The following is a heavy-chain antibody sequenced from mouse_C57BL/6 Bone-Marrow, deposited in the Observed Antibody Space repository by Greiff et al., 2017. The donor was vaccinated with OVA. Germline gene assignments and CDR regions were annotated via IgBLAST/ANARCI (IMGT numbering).Heavy chain of an antibody. V-gene: IGHV8-8*01. J-gene: IGHJ2*01. CDR3: ARIATTNWERVAFDY. CDR2: IWWDDDK. CDR1: GFSLSTFGMG. Sequence: QVTLKESGPGILQPSQTLSLTCSFSGFSLSTFGMGVGWIRQPSGKGLEWLAHIWWDDDKYYNPALKSRLTISKDTTKNQVFLKIANGDTADTATDYCARIATTNWERVAFDYWGQGTTLTVSA. D-gene: IGHD4-1*01.